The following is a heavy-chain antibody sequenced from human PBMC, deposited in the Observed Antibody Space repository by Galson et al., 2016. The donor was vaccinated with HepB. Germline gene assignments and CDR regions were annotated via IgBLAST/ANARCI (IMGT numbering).Heavy chain of an antibody. J-gene: IGHJ4*02. CDR1: GFTFSRYA. CDR2: LSGSGAHT. CDR3: AKDYVGGSYLLTQFDY. Sequence: SLRLSCAASGFTFSRYAMTWVRQAPGKGLEWVSGLSGSGAHTYCADSVKGRFTISRDNSKNTLYLQMNSLRVEDTAVYYCAKDYVGGSYLLTQFDYWGQGTLVTVS. V-gene: IGHV3-23*01. D-gene: IGHD3-16*02.